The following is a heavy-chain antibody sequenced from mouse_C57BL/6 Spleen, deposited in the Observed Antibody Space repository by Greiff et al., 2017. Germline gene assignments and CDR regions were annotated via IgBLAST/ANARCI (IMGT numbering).Heavy chain of an antibody. V-gene: IGHV1-75*01. CDR1: GYTFTDYY. CDR3: SHYDGSSYGWYFDV. CDR2: IFPGSGST. D-gene: IGHD1-1*01. Sequence: QVQLQQSGPELVKPGASVKISCKASGYTFTDYYINWVKQRPGQGLEWIGWIFPGSGSTYYNEKFKGKATLTVDKSSSTAYMLLSSLTSEDSAVYFCSHYDGSSYGWYFDVWGTGTTVTVSS. J-gene: IGHJ1*03.